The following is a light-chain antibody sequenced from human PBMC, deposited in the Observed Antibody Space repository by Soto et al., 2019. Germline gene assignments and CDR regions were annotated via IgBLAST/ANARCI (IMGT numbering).Light chain of an antibody. V-gene: IGKV1-27*01. Sequence: DIEMTQSLSSLSASVGDGVTITCRARQGISYSLAWYQQKPGKVPQLLIYAASTFQSGVPPRSSGSGSATDFTIPISSIQPEEVATDYFQQYNSAPPDTFGRGTKVEIK. CDR1: QGISYS. J-gene: IGKJ4*01. CDR2: AAS. CDR3: QQYNSAPPDT.